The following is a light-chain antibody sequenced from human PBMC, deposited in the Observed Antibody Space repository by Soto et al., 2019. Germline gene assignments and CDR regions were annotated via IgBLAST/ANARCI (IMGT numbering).Light chain of an antibody. CDR1: QSISGT. J-gene: IGKJ1*01. Sequence: EILSTQSPATMSVSTGGISTLSFRASQSISGTLAWYQQKPGQAPRLLIYGASTRATSFPARFSGSGSGTEFFLTISSLQSEDFAVYHCQQYDSWPRTFGQGTKV. V-gene: IGKV3-15*01. CDR3: QQYDSWPRT. CDR2: GAS.